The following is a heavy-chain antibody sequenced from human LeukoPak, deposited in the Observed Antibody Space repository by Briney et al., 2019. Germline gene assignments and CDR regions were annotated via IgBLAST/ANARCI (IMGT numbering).Heavy chain of an antibody. CDR3: VRDGYYGSGSPGWFGP. Sequence: SETLSLTCTVSGYSINSAFYWGWIRVPPGKGLEWIGSVFHRGTTCHNSSLKSRVNISIDTSKNQFSLKLNSLTAEDTAMYYCVRDGYYGSGSPGWFGPWGPGTLVIVSA. V-gene: IGHV4-38-2*02. J-gene: IGHJ5*02. CDR1: GYSINSAFY. CDR2: VFHRGTT. D-gene: IGHD3-10*01.